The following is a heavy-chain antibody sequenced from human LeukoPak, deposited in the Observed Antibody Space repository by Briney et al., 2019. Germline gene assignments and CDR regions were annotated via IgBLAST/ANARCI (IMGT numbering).Heavy chain of an antibody. J-gene: IGHJ6*03. D-gene: IGHD3-10*01. V-gene: IGHV3-20*04. CDR3: ARRRRMVRGINYYMDV. Sequence: GGSLRLSCAASGFTFDDYGMSWVRQAPGKGLEWVSGINWNGGSTGYADSVKGRFTISRDNAKNSLNLQMNSLRAEDTALYYCARRRRMVRGINYYMDVWGKGTTVTVSS. CDR1: GFTFDDYG. CDR2: INWNGGST.